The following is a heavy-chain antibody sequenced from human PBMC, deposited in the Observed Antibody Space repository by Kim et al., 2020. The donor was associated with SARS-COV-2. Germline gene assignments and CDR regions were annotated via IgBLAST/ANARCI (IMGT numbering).Heavy chain of an antibody. J-gene: IGHJ3*02. Sequence: NYAQKFQGRVTITADKSTSTGYMELSSLRSEDTAVYYCARGTYANDAFDIWGQGTMVTVSS. CDR3: ARGTYANDAFDI. D-gene: IGHD3-10*01. V-gene: IGHV1-69*02.